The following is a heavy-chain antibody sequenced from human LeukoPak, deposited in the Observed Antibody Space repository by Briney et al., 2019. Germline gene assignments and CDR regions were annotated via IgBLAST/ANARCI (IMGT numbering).Heavy chain of an antibody. CDR1: GLMFSSYG. J-gene: IGHJ4*02. Sequence: GRSLRLSCAASGLMFSSYGMHWVRQAPGKGLEWVAVIWSDGSNKYYADSVRGRFTISRDNPKNTVYLQMNNLRVEDTALYYCARGGLEPVDYWGQGTLVTVSS. CDR3: ARGGLEPVDY. V-gene: IGHV3-33*01. D-gene: IGHD1-1*01. CDR2: IWSDGSNK.